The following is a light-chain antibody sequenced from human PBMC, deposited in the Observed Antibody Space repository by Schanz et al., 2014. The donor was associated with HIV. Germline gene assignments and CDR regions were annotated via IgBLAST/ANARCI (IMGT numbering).Light chain of an antibody. Sequence: QSALTQPASVSGSPGQSITISCTGTRSDVGNYNYVSWYQQHPGKAPKLIIYDVNRPSGVSNRFSGSKSGNTASLTISGLQAEDEADYYCSSYTSSGTQVFGTGTKLTVL. CDR1: RSDVGNYNY. CDR2: DV. J-gene: IGLJ1*01. CDR3: SSYTSSGTQV. V-gene: IGLV2-14*03.